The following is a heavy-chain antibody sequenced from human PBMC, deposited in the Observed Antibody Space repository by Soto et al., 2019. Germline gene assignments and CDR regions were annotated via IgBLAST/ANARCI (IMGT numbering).Heavy chain of an antibody. J-gene: IGHJ4*02. Sequence: EVQLVESGGGLVKPGGSLRLSCAASGFTFSSYSMNWVRQAPGKGLEWVSSISSSSSYIYYADSVKGRFTISRDNAKNSLYLQMNSLRAEDTAVYYCARAPYCSGGSCYPPLDYWGQGTLVTVSS. CDR1: GFTFSSYS. V-gene: IGHV3-21*01. CDR2: ISSSSSYI. D-gene: IGHD2-15*01. CDR3: ARAPYCSGGSCYPPLDY.